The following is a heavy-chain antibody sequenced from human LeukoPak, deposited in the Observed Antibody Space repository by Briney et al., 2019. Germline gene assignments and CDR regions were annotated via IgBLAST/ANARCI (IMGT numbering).Heavy chain of an antibody. Sequence: GGSLRLSCAASGFTVSSNYMSWVRQAPGKGLEWVSVIYSGGSTYYADSVKGRFTISRDNSKNTLYLQMNSLRAEDTAMYYCARELSSGYSDYWGQGTLVTVSS. CDR3: ARELSSGYSDY. CDR2: IYSGGST. J-gene: IGHJ4*02. V-gene: IGHV3-53*01. D-gene: IGHD3-22*01. CDR1: GFTVSSNY.